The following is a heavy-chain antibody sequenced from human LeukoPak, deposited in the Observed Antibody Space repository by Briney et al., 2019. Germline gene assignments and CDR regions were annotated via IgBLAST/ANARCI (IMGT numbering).Heavy chain of an antibody. V-gene: IGHV5-51*01. Sequence: GESLKISCKDFGYNFASYWIGWVRQMPGKGLEWMGIVYPGDSATRYSPSFHGHVTISADKSISTAYLQWSSLKASDTAMYYCARRPNMVGVSFDSWGQGTLVTVPS. CDR2: VYPGDSAT. CDR3: ARRPNMVGVSFDS. CDR1: GYNFASYW. J-gene: IGHJ4*02. D-gene: IGHD1-26*01.